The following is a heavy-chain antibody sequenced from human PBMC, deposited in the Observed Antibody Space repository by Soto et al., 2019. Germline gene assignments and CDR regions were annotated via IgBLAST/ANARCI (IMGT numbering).Heavy chain of an antibody. D-gene: IGHD6-13*01. Sequence: SETLSLTCTFSGGSIISYYWSWIRQPAGKGLEWIGRIYTSGSTNYNPSLKSRVTMSVDTSKNQFSLKLSSVTAADTAVYYCARGVSSSWYGTPGWFDPWGQGTLVTVSS. V-gene: IGHV4-4*07. J-gene: IGHJ5*02. CDR2: IYTSGST. CDR3: ARGVSSSWYGTPGWFDP. CDR1: GGSIISYY.